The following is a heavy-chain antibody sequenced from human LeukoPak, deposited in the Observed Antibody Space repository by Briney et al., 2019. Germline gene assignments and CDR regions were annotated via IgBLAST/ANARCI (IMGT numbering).Heavy chain of an antibody. D-gene: IGHD6-13*01. J-gene: IGHJ4*02. CDR1: GGSISSSSYY. CDR3: AREHSSSWYGRGNFDY. CDR2: IYYSGST. V-gene: IGHV4-39*07. Sequence: TSETLSLTCTVSGGSISSSSYYWGWIRQPPGKGLEWIGSIYYSGSTYYNPSLKSRVTISVDTSKNQFSLKLSSVTAADTAVYYRAREHSSSWYGRGNFDYWGQGTLVTVSS.